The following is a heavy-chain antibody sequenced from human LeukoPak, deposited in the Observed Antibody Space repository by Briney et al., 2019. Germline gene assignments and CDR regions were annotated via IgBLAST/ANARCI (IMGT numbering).Heavy chain of an antibody. Sequence: GGSLRLSCAASGFTFSSYGMHWVRQAPGKGLEWVAVIWYDGSNKNYADSVKGRFTISRDNSKNTLYLQMNSLRAEDTAVYYCAKGDIVVVPAAIHIWGQGTMVTVSS. CDR2: IWYDGSNK. CDR1: GFTFSSYG. J-gene: IGHJ3*02. D-gene: IGHD2-2*01. V-gene: IGHV3-33*06. CDR3: AKGDIVVVPAAIHI.